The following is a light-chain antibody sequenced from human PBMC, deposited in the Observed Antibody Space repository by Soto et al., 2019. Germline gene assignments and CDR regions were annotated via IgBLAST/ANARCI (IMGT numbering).Light chain of an antibody. V-gene: IGKV1-5*03. Sequence: IQMSQSPSTLSASVGDTVTITCRASESIYSWLAWYKQIPGKAPQLLIYKTSILESGVPSRFSGSGSGAEYTLTLRGLQPDDFSTYYCQEYNTNFRTFGQGTRV. CDR3: QEYNTNFRT. CDR2: KTS. J-gene: IGKJ1*01. CDR1: ESIYSW.